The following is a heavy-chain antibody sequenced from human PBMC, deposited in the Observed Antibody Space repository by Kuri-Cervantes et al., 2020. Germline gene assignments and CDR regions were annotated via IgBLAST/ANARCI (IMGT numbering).Heavy chain of an antibody. CDR2: ISAYNGNT. V-gene: IGHV1-18*01. J-gene: IGHJ3*02. CDR1: GYTFTSYA. D-gene: IGHD6-19*01. Sequence: ASVKVSCKASGYTFTSYAMHWVRQAPGQRLEWMGWISAYNGNTNYAQKLQGRVTMTTDTSTSTAYMELRSLRSDDTAVYYCARLSQWLVLQAFDIWGQGTMVTVSS. CDR3: ARLSQWLVLQAFDI.